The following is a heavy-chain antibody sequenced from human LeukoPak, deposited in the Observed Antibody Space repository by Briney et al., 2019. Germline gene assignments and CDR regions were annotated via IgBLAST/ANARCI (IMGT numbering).Heavy chain of an antibody. CDR2: IYSGGST. J-gene: IGHJ3*02. CDR1: AFTVSGNY. V-gene: IGHV3-66*04. CDR3: GRQVMVVTAMAFDI. Sequence: GGSLRLSCAASAFTVSGNYMSWVRQAPGKGLEWVSVIYSGGSTYYADSVKGRFTISRDNSKNTLYLQMNSLRAEDTAVYYCGRQVMVVTAMAFDIWGQGTMVTVSS. D-gene: IGHD2-15*01.